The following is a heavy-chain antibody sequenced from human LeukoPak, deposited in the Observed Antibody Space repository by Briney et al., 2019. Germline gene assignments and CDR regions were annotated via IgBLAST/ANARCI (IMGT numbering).Heavy chain of an antibody. CDR1: GGSISSYY. V-gene: IGHV4-59*01. D-gene: IGHD6-13*01. J-gene: IGHJ3*02. CDR3: ARAWGDSSSWYAEPNAFDI. CDR2: IFYSGRT. Sequence: PSETLSLTCTVSGGSISSYYWNWIRQPPGKGLEWIGYIFYSGRTSYNPSLKSRVTISVDMSKNQFSLKLSSVTAADTAVYYCARAWGDSSSWYAEPNAFDIWGQGTMVTVSS.